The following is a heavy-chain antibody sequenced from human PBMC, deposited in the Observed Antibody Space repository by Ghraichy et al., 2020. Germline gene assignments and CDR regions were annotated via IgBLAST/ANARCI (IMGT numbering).Heavy chain of an antibody. V-gene: IGHV4-34*01. CDR2: INHSGST. D-gene: IGHD6-13*01. J-gene: IGHJ4*02. Sequence: SETLSLTCAVYGGSFSGYYWSWIRQPPGKGLEWIAEINHSGSTNYNPSLKSRVTISVDTSKNQCSLKLSSVTAADTAVYYCARETYVSSWLDYWCQGTPVTVSS. CDR1: GGSFSGYY. CDR3: ARETYVSSWLDY.